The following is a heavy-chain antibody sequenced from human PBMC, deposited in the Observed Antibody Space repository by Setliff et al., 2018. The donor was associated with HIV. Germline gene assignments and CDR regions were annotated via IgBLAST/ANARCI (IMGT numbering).Heavy chain of an antibody. D-gene: IGHD3-10*01. V-gene: IGHV4-61*01. CDR2: IYYSGST. J-gene: IGHJ3*02. CDR3: ARGGVLLWFGELLGFDI. CDR1: GGSVSSGSYY. Sequence: SETLSLTCTVSGGSVSSGSYYWSWIRQPPGKGLEWIGYIYYSGSTNYNPSLKSRVTISVDTSKNQFALKLSSVTAADTAVYYCARGGVLLWFGELLGFDIWGQGTMVTVSS.